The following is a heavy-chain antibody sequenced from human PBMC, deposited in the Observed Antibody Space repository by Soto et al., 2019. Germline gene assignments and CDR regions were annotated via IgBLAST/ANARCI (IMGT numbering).Heavy chain of an antibody. CDR1: GGSISSYY. CDR2: IYYSGST. V-gene: IGHV4-59*01. Sequence: QVQLQESGPGLVKPSETLSLTCTVSGGSISSYYWSWIRQPPGKGLEWIGYIYYSGSTNYNPSLKSRVTISVDTSKNLFSLKLSSVTAADTAVYYCARDPGFIFGVVSGQDWYFELWGRGTLVTVSS. J-gene: IGHJ2*01. D-gene: IGHD3-3*01. CDR3: ARDPGFIFGVVSGQDWYFEL.